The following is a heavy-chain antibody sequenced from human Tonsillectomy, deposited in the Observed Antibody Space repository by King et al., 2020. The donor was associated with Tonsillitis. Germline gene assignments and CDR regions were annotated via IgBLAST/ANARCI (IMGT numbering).Heavy chain of an antibody. Sequence: VTLKESGPALVKPTQTLTLTCTFSGFSLSTSGMCVNWIRQPPGKALEWLARIDWDDDKYYSTSLKTRLTISKDTSKNQVVLTMTNMDPVDTATYFCARIIVGCPNGVCYTRWFDPWGQGTLVTVSS. CDR2: IDWDDDK. D-gene: IGHD2-8*01. V-gene: IGHV2-70*11. CDR1: GFSLSTSGMC. J-gene: IGHJ5*02. CDR3: ARIIVGCPNGVCYTRWFDP.